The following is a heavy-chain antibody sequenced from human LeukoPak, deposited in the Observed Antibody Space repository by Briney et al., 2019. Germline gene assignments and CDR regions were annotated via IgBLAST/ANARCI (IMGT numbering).Heavy chain of an antibody. V-gene: IGHV3-23*01. CDR1: RFTFSSYA. CDR2: ISGSGGST. CDR3: AKDKRIGKWELLDYFDY. Sequence: GWSLRLSCPASRFTFSSYAMSWVRQAPGKGLEWVSAISGSGGSTYYADSVKGRFTIYRDNSKNTLYLQMNSLRAEDTAVYYCAKDKRIGKWELLDYFDYWGQGTLVTVSS. J-gene: IGHJ4*02. D-gene: IGHD1-26*01.